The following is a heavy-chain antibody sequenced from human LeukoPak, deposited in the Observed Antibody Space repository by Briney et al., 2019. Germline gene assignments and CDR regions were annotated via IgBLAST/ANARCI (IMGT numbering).Heavy chain of an antibody. V-gene: IGHV4-31*03. CDR2: IYYSGST. CDR1: GGSISSGGYY. CDR3: ARGLGDYEHWFDP. D-gene: IGHD4-17*01. Sequence: SETLSLTCTVSGGSISSGGYYWSWIRQHPGQGLEWIGYIYYSGSTYYNPSLKSRVTISVDTSKNQFSLKLSSVTAADTAVYYCARGLGDYEHWFDPWGQGTLVTVSS. J-gene: IGHJ5*02.